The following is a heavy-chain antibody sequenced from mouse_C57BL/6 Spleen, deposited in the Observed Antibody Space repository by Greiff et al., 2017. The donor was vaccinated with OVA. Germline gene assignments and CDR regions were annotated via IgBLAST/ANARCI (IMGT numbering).Heavy chain of an antibody. CDR2: INPSTGGT. CDR3: ARWDDYDLAWFAY. D-gene: IGHD2-4*01. CDR1: GYSFTGYY. J-gene: IGHJ3*01. Sequence: EVQLQQSGPELVKPGASVKISCKASGYSFTGYYMNWVKQSPEKSLEWIGEINPSTGGTTYNQKFKAKATLTVDKSSSTAYMQLKSLTSEDSAVYYCARWDDYDLAWFAYWGQGTLVTVSA. V-gene: IGHV1-42*01.